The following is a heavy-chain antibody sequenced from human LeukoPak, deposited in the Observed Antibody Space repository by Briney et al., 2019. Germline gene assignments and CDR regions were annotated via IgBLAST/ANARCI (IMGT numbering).Heavy chain of an antibody. CDR2: ISGSGGST. J-gene: IGHJ4*02. V-gene: IGHV3-23*01. D-gene: IGHD3-22*01. CDR3: AKNHYYDSSAYYYLVDY. Sequence: PGGSLRLSCAASGFTFSSYAMSWVRQAPGKGLEWVSAISGSGGSTYYADSVKGRLTISRDNSKNTLYLQMNSLRAEDTAVYYCAKNHYYDSSAYYYLVDYWGQGTLVTVSS. CDR1: GFTFSSYA.